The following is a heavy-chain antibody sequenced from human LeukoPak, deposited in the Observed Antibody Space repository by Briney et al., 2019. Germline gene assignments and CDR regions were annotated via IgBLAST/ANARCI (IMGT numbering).Heavy chain of an antibody. CDR3: ARDPRSYGDSYNWFDP. CDR2: LIPIFGTA. V-gene: IGHV1-69*05. D-gene: IGHD4-17*01. Sequence: SVKVSCKASGGTFISYAISWVRQAPGQGLEWMGGLIPIFGTANYAQKFQGRVTITTDESTSTAYMELSSLRSEDTAVYYCARDPRSYGDSYNWFDPWGQGTLVTVSS. CDR1: GGTFISYA. J-gene: IGHJ5*02.